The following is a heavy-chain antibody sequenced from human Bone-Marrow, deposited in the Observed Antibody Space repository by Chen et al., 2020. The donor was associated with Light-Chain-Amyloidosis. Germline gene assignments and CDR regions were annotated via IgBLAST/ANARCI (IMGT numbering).Heavy chain of an antibody. D-gene: IGHD1-26*01. CDR1: GDSLFNDKYY. CDR3: VRDGMSTTGHRWFES. J-gene: IGHJ5*01. Sequence: QVQLQESGPGLVKPSQTLSPTCTVSGDSLFNDKYYLHWIRQPAGKGLEWIGRVYNSGSTRYNPSLKSRITISVNTAKNQFSLNRTSVTATDTAVYYCVRDGMSTTGHRWFESWGQGTVVTVS. V-gene: IGHV4-61*02. CDR2: VYNSGST.